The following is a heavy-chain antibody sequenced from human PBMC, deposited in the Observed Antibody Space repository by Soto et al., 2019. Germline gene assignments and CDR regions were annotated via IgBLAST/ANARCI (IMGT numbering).Heavy chain of an antibody. J-gene: IGHJ6*03. CDR3: ARMGLLDYMDV. CDR2: ISSSSSTI. D-gene: IGHD1-7*01. CDR1: GFTFISYS. V-gene: IGHV3-48*01. Sequence: PGGSLRLSCAASGFTFISYSMNWVLQAPGKGLEWVSYISSSSSTIYYADSVKGRFTISRDNAKNSLYLQMNSLRAEDTAVYYCARMGLLDYMDVWGKGTTVTVSS.